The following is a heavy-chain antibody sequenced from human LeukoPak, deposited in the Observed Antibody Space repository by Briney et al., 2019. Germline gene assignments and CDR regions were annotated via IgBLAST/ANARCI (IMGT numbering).Heavy chain of an antibody. Sequence: TSSETLSLTCTVSGGSISSSSYYWGWIRQPPGKGLEWVGSIYYSGSTYYNPSLKSRVTISVDTSKNQFSLKLSSVTAADTAVYYCARHEGGAVALFDYWGQGTLVTVSS. CDR3: ARHEGGAVALFDY. J-gene: IGHJ4*02. D-gene: IGHD6-19*01. V-gene: IGHV4-39*01. CDR2: IYYSGST. CDR1: GGSISSSSYY.